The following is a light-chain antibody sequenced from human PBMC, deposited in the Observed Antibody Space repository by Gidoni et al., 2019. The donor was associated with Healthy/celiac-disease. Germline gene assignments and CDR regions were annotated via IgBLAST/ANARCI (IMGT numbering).Light chain of an antibody. Sequence: SYELILPPSVSVSPGQTASITCSGDKLGDKYACWYQQKPGQSPVLVIYQDSKRPSGIPVRFSGSSSGNTATLTISGTQAMDEADYYCQAWDSSTGVFGGGTKLTVL. CDR3: QAWDSSTGV. CDR1: KLGDKY. CDR2: QDS. V-gene: IGLV3-1*01. J-gene: IGLJ3*02.